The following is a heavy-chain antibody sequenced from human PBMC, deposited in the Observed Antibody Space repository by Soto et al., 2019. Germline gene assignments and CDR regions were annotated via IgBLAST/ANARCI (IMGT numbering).Heavy chain of an antibody. V-gene: IGHV4-30-4*01. CDR2: IYYSGTT. D-gene: IGHD6-25*01. Sequence: QVQLQESGPGLVKPSQTLSLTCNVSGGSISSGEYYWTWIRQPPGKGLEWLGYIYYSGTTYYNPSLKSRLTISLDTSKNPFSLKLSSVTAADTAMYYCATKAGGHFDYWGQGTLVTVSS. CDR1: GGSISSGEYY. CDR3: ATKAGGHFDY. J-gene: IGHJ4*02.